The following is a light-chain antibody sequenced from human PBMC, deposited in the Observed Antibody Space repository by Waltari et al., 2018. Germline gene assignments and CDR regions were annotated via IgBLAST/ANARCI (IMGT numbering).Light chain of an antibody. CDR1: TSNIGAGRD. CDR3: QSFDNMLSGGVV. J-gene: IGLJ2*01. Sequence: QSVLTQPPSVSGTPGQRVTISCSGSTSNIGAGRDVHWYQHLPGTAPKLLIYGNNNRPSGVPDRFSGSKSGTSASLAITGLQADDEADYFCQSFDNMLSGGVVFGGGTKLAVL. CDR2: GNN. V-gene: IGLV1-40*01.